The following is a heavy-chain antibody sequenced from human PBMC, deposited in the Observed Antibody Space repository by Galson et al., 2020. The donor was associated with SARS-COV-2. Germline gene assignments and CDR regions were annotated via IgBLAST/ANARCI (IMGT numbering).Heavy chain of an antibody. J-gene: IGHJ4*02. CDR3: ARDSQGGNDYNYLLF. Sequence: GESLKISCKASGYTFTSYYIHWVRQAPGQELEWMGIINPSGGGTTYAQKFQGRVTMTRDTSTSTVYMELSSLRSEDTAVYYCARDSQGGNDYNYLLFWGQGTLVTVSS. V-gene: IGHV1-46*01. CDR1: GYTFTSYY. CDR2: INPSGGGT. D-gene: IGHD4-4*01.